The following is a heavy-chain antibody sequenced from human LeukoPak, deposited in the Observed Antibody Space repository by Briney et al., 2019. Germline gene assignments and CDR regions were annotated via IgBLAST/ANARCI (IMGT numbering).Heavy chain of an antibody. CDR3: ARMEEYCSSTSCYDNWFDP. J-gene: IGHJ5*02. CDR2: ISAYNGNT. CDR1: GYTFTSYG. Sequence: GASVKVSCKASGYTFTSYGISWVRQAPGQGLEWMGWISAYNGNTNYAQKLQGRVTMATDTSTSTAYMELRSLRSDDTAVYCCARMEEYCSSTSCYDNWFDPWGQGTLVTVSS. D-gene: IGHD2-2*01. V-gene: IGHV1-18*04.